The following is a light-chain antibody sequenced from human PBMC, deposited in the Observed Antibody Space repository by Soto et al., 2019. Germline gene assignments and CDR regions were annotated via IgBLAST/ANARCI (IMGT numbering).Light chain of an antibody. CDR3: RSFDSGLNGRV. J-gene: IGLJ3*02. Sequence: QSVLTQPPSVSGAPGQRVTISCTGSSSNIGAGHDVHWYQQVPGTAPKLLVSGNTNRPSGVPDRFSGSNSGTSASLAITGLQAEDEADYYCRSFDSGLNGRVFGGGTKLTVL. CDR1: SSNIGAGHD. V-gene: IGLV1-40*01. CDR2: GNT.